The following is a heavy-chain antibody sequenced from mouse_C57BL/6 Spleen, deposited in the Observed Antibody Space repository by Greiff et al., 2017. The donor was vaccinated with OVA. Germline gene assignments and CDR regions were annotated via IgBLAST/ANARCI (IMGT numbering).Heavy chain of an antibody. CDR2: IYPRSGNT. Sequence: QVQLKQSGAELARPGASVKLSCKASGYTFTSYGISWVKQRTGQGLEWIGEIYPRSGNTYYNEKFKGKATLTADKSSSTAYMELRSLTSEDSAVYFCARDGYDVPYYAMDYWGQGTSVTVSS. J-gene: IGHJ4*01. CDR1: GYTFTSYG. D-gene: IGHD2-2*01. CDR3: ARDGYDVPYYAMDY. V-gene: IGHV1-81*01.